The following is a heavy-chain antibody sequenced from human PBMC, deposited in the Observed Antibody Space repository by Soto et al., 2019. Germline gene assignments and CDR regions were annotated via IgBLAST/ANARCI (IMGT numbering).Heavy chain of an antibody. CDR1: GGTFSSYA. J-gene: IGHJ4*02. Sequence: QVQLVQSGAEVKKPGSSMKVSCKASGGTFSSYATSWVRQAPGQGLEWMGGIIPIFGTPNYAQKFQGRVTITADGSTSTAYMELSRLRSEDTAVYFCATAHCGSTSCYYGYWGQGTLVTVSS. CDR3: ATAHCGSTSCYYGY. D-gene: IGHD2-2*01. V-gene: IGHV1-69*01. CDR2: IIPIFGTP.